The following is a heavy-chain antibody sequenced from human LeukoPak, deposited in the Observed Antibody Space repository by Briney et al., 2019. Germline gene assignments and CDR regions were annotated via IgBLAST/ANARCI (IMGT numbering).Heavy chain of an antibody. CDR3: ARDVRSGLDY. J-gene: IGHJ4*02. V-gene: IGHV3-48*04. D-gene: IGHD6-25*01. CDR2: ISSSGSTI. Sequence: GGSLRLSCAASGFTFSSYAMSWVRQAPGKGLEWVSYISSSGSTIYYADSVKGRFTISRDNAKNSLYLQMNSLRAEDTAVYYCARDVRSGLDYWGQGTLVTVSS. CDR1: GFTFSSYA.